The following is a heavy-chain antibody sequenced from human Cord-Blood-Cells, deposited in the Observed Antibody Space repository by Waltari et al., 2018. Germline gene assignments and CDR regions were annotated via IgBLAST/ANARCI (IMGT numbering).Heavy chain of an antibody. CDR1: GFTFSSYG. CDR2: ISYDGSNK. Sequence: QVQLVESGGGVVQPGRSLRLSCAASGFTFSSYGMHWVRQAPGKGLEWVAVISYDGSNKYYADSVKGRFTISRDNSKNTLYLQMNSLRAEDTAVYYCAKEHTLGEPYWYFDLWGRGTLVTVSS. V-gene: IGHV3-30*18. CDR3: AKEHTLGEPYWYFDL. D-gene: IGHD3-3*01. J-gene: IGHJ2*01.